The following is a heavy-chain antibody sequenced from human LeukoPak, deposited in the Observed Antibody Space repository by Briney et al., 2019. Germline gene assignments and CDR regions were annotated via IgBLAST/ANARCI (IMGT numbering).Heavy chain of an antibody. J-gene: IGHJ4*02. CDR1: GFTFRSYW. D-gene: IGHD4-17*01. V-gene: IGHV3-7*01. CDR3: ARDSGDYDY. CDR2: IKKDGSEK. Sequence: PGGSLRLSCAASGFTFRSYWMSWVREAPGKGLEWVANIKKDGSEKYYVDSVKDRFTISRDNAKNSLYLQMNSLRAEDTAVYYCARDSGDYDYWGQGTLVIVSS.